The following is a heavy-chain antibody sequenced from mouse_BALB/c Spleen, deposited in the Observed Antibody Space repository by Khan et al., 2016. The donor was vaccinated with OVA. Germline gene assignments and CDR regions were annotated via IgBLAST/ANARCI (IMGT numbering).Heavy chain of an antibody. CDR3: ARPPYFTYTLDH. J-gene: IGHJ4*01. Sequence: QIQLVQSGPELKKPGETVKISCKASGYSFTNYGMNWVKQSPGKALKWMGWLNTYTGEPTYADDFKGRFAFSLVTSASTAYLLINNLKTEDTTTYFCARPPYFTYTLDHWGQGTSVTVSS. CDR1: GYSFTNYG. D-gene: IGHD2-10*01. V-gene: IGHV9-3-1*01. CDR2: LNTYTGEP.